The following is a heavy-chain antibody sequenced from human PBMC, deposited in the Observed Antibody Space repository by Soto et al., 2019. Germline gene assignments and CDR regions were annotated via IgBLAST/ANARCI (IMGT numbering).Heavy chain of an antibody. J-gene: IGHJ5*02. D-gene: IGHD1-1*01. Sequence: PSETLSLTCAVSGASISGFYWSWIRKSAGKGLEWIGRIYATGTTDYNPSLKSRVMMSVDTSKKQFSLKLRSVTAADTAVYYCVRDGTKTLRDWFDPWGQGISVTVSS. CDR2: IYATGTT. CDR1: GASISGFY. V-gene: IGHV4-4*07. CDR3: VRDGTKTLRDWFDP.